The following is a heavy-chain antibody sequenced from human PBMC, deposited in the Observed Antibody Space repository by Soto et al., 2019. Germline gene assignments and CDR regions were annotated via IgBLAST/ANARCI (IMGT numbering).Heavy chain of an antibody. Sequence: QVQLQESGPGLVKSSGTLSLTCAVSGGSFSSGQWWIWVRQPPGKGLEWIGEIYHTGTTNYNPPRKGRVSISIDKSKNQFSLKLTSVTAAGTAVYDGARLTLKNGPVSGMDVWGQGTTVTVSS. CDR2: IYHTGTT. CDR3: ARLTLKNGPVSGMDV. J-gene: IGHJ6*02. V-gene: IGHV4-4*02. CDR1: GGSFSSGQW. D-gene: IGHD3-16*01.